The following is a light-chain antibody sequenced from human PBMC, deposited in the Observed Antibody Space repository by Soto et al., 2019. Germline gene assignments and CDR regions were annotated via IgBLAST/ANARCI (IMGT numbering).Light chain of an antibody. V-gene: IGLV1-40*01. J-gene: IGLJ1*01. CDR3: QPYDSRLSGYV. CDR2: GNS. Sequence: SITNTGSSSNIGAGYDVHWYQQLPGTAPKLLIYGNSNRPSGVPDRFSGSKSGTSASLAITGLRAEDEADYYCQPYDSRLSGYVFGTGSKVTVL. CDR1: SSNIGAGYD.